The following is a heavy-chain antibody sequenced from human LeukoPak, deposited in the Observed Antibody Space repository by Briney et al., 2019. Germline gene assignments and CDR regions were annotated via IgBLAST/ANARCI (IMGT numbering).Heavy chain of an antibody. CDR1: GGSFSGYY. Sequence: KPSETLSLTCAVYGGSFSGYYWSWIRQPPGKGLEWIGEINHSGSTNYNPSLKSRVTMSVDTSKNQFSLKLSSVTAADTAAYYCARPGYSYGYAGEKYYYYYMDVWGKGTTVTVSS. V-gene: IGHV4-34*01. CDR3: ARPGYSYGYAGEKYYYYYMDV. CDR2: INHSGST. J-gene: IGHJ6*03. D-gene: IGHD5-18*01.